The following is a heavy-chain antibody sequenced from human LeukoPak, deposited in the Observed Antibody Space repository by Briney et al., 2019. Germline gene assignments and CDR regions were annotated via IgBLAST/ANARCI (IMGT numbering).Heavy chain of an antibody. J-gene: IGHJ3*02. CDR3: ASPSIVVVPAAIIGAFDI. Sequence: SETLSLTCTASGGSISSSSYYWGWIRQPPGKGLEWIGSIYYSGSTYYNPSLKSRVTISVDTSKNQFSLKLSSVTAADTAVYYCASPSIVVVPAAIIGAFDIWGQGTMVTVSS. V-gene: IGHV4-39*01. CDR1: GGSISSSSYY. CDR2: IYYSGST. D-gene: IGHD2-2*01.